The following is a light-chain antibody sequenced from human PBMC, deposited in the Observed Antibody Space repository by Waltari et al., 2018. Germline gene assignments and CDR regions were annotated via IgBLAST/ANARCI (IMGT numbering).Light chain of an antibody. V-gene: IGKV4-1*01. J-gene: IGKJ4*01. CDR1: QSVLYSSNNKNY. Sequence: DLVMTQSPDSLAVSLGERASINRKSSQSVLYSSNNKNYLAWYQQKPGQPPRLLIYWASTRESGVPDRFSGSGSGTDFTLTISSLQAEDVAVYYCQQYFGTPLTFGGGTRVEIK. CDR2: WAS. CDR3: QQYFGTPLT.